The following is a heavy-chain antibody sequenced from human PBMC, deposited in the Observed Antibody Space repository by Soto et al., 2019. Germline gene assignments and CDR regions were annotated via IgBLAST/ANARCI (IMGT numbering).Heavy chain of an antibody. J-gene: IGHJ4*02. Sequence: EVQLVESGGGLVQPGGSLRLSCAASGFTFSSYWMHWVRQAPGKGLVGVSRINSDGSSTSYADSVKGRFTISRDNAKNTLSLQMNSLRAEDTAVYYCVRTSLVVAAATREDYWGQGTLVTVSS. CDR3: VRTSLVVAAATREDY. CDR1: GFTFSSYW. CDR2: INSDGSST. V-gene: IGHV3-74*01. D-gene: IGHD2-15*01.